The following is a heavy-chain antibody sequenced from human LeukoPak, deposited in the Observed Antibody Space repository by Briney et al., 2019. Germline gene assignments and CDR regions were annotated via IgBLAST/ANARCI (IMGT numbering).Heavy chain of an antibody. Sequence: GGSLRLSCAASGFTFSSYSMNWVRQAPGKGLEWVPSISSSSSYIYYADSVKGRFTISRDNAKNSLYLQMNSLRAEDTAVYYCASFDPIAVADIDYWGQGTLVTVSS. CDR1: GFTFSSYS. CDR3: ASFDPIAVADIDY. D-gene: IGHD6-19*01. V-gene: IGHV3-21*01. CDR2: ISSSSSYI. J-gene: IGHJ4*02.